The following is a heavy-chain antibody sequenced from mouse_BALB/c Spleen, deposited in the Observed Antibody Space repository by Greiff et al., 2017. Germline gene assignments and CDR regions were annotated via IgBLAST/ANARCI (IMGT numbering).Heavy chain of an antibody. CDR2: ISDGGSYT. CDR3: ARDYYGSGFAY. Sequence: EVKLMESGGGLVKPGGSLKLSCAASGFTFSDYYMYWVRQTPEKRLEWVATISDGGSYTYYPDSVKGRFTISRDNAKNNLYLQMSSLKSEDTAMYYCARDYYGSGFAYWGQGTLVTVSA. J-gene: IGHJ3*01. CDR1: GFTFSDYY. D-gene: IGHD1-1*01. V-gene: IGHV5-4*02.